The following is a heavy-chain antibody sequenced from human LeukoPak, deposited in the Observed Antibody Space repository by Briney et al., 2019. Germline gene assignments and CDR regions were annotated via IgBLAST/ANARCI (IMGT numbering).Heavy chain of an antibody. J-gene: IGHJ6*04. Sequence: GGSLRLSCVGSGFSFSSYNMNWVRQAPGKGLEWVSYISSSGSTVYYADSVRGRFTISRDNARNSLYLQTAGLTAEDTAVYYCARALDSALDVWGNGTTVAVSS. CDR1: GFSFSSYN. CDR3: ARALDSALDV. D-gene: IGHD3/OR15-3a*01. CDR2: ISSSGSTV. V-gene: IGHV3-48*01.